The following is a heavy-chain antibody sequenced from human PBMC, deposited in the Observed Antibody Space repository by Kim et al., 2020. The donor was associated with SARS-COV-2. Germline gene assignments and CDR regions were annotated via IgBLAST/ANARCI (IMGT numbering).Heavy chain of an antibody. CDR1: GFTITSHP. CDR3: AKGGTRPYFFDS. Sequence: GESLKISCVASGFTITSHPMSWVRRLPGRGLDWVSTISGLGLTTYYADSVKGRFTISRDDAHNTLYLHMRSLRAEDTALYFCAKGGTRPYFFDSWGQGAL. V-gene: IGHV3-23*01. D-gene: IGHD3-9*01. J-gene: IGHJ4*02. CDR2: ISGLGLTT.